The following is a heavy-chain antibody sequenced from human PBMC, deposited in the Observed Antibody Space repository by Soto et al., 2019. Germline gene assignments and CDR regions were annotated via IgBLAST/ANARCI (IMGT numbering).Heavy chain of an antibody. CDR1: GYTFTSYG. V-gene: IGHV1-18*01. CDR2: IRAHNGNT. D-gene: IGHD3-10*01. CDR3: ARXXPTLDY. Sequence: QVQLVQSGAEVKKPGASVKVSCKASGYTFTSYGISWVRQAPGQGLEWMGWIRAHNGNTNYAQKLXGRXXXXXXXXXXXXXXXXXXXXXXXXXXYYCARXXPTLDYWGQGTLVTVSS. J-gene: IGHJ4*02.